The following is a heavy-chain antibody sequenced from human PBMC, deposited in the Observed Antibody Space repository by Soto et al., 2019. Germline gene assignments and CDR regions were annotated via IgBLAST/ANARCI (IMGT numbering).Heavy chain of an antibody. D-gene: IGHD4-17*01. CDR1: GYTFSSYE. CDR3: ARGIKYGAYSRWFDP. J-gene: IGHJ5*02. V-gene: IGHV1-8*01. Sequence: QVQLLQSGAEVKKPGASVKVSCKASGYTFSSYEINWVRQATGQGLEYLGWMNPDSGKTASVQKFQGRVTMTWDTSLPTAYMELSSLRSDDTAVYFCARGIKYGAYSRWFDPWGQGTLVTVSS. CDR2: MNPDSGKT.